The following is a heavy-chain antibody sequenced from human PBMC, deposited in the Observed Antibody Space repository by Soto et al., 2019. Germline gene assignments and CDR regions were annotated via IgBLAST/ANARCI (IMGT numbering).Heavy chain of an antibody. D-gene: IGHD3-16*01. CDR1: GFMFSAYT. J-gene: IGHJ1*01. CDR3: ATPYYFNH. Sequence: GGSLRLSCAASGFMFSAYTMNWVRQAPGKGLEWLSSISDDSSYIDYADSLRGRFTVSRDNARNSLYLQIDSLGVEDTAVYYCATPYYFNHWGPGTLVTVPQ. V-gene: IGHV3-21*06. CDR2: ISDDSSYI.